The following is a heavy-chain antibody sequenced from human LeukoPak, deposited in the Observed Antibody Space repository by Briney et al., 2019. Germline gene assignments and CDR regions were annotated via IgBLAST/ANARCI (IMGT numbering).Heavy chain of an antibody. CDR3: AREGRITMIDSYYYYYMDV. V-gene: IGHV1-18*01. CDR2: ISAYNGNT. CDR1: GYTFTSYG. Sequence: ASVKVSCKASGYTFTSYGISWVRQAPGQGLEWMGWISAYNGNTNYAQKLQGRVTMTTDTSTSTAYMELRSLRSDDTAVYYCAREGRITMIDSYYYYYMDVWGKGTTVTVSS. J-gene: IGHJ6*03. D-gene: IGHD3-22*01.